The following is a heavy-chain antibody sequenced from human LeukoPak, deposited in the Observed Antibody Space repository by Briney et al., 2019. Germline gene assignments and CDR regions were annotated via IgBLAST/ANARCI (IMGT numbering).Heavy chain of an antibody. V-gene: IGHV1-46*01. Sequence: GASVKVSCKASGYTFTSYYIYWMRQAHGHGLDWMGIINPSGGRTNYAHKFQGRVTMTRDMSTSTVYMELSSLRSEDTAVYYCARASMVRGVINLNFDYWGQGTLVTVSS. D-gene: IGHD3-10*01. J-gene: IGHJ4*02. CDR3: ARASMVRGVINLNFDY. CDR1: GYTFTSYY. CDR2: INPSGGRT.